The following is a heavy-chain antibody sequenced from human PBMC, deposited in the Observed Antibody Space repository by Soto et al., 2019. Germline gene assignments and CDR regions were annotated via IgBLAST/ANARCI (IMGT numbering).Heavy chain of an antibody. CDR2: FMPMFGTS. Sequence: QVQLVQSGAEVREPGSSVKVSCTASGGKFSIYAISWVRQAPGQGLEWMGGFMPMFGTSNYAQKFKGRVTITADESKRTVYMELSSLMSEDTAIYYGARDMWSEKPPMYYYDMDVWGQGTTVTVSS. CDR3: ARDMWSEKPPMYYYDMDV. V-gene: IGHV1-69*01. CDR1: GGKFSIYA. D-gene: IGHD3-10*02. J-gene: IGHJ6*02.